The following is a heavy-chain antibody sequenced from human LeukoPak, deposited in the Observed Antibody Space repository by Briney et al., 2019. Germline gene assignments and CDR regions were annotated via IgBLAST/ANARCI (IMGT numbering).Heavy chain of an antibody. V-gene: IGHV1-2*02. Sequence: GASVKVSCKASGYTFTGYYMHWVLQAPGHGLEWMGWINPNSGGTNYAQKFQGRVTMTRDTSISTAYMELSRLRSDDTAVYYCARDGTLTTVTSGGDYWGQGTLVTVSS. D-gene: IGHD4-17*01. CDR1: GYTFTGYY. CDR3: ARDGTLTTVTSGGDY. CDR2: INPNSGGT. J-gene: IGHJ4*02.